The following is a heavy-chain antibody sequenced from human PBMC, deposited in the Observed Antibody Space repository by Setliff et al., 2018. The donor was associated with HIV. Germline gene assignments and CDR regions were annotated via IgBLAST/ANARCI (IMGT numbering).Heavy chain of an antibody. V-gene: IGHV1-18*01. CDR1: GYTFTSYG. CDR2: ISTYIDKT. Sequence: GASVKVSCKTSGYTFTSYGISWVRQAPGQGLEWMGWISTYIDKTNYAQNFQGRVTLTADTSTNTAYMELRDLRSDDTAVYYCARGGFKWSGSYADYWGQGTLVTVSS. CDR3: ARGGFKWSGSYADY. J-gene: IGHJ4*02. D-gene: IGHD1-26*01.